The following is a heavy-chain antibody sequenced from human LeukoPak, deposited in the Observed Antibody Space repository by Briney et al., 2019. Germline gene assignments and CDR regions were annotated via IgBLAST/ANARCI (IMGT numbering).Heavy chain of an antibody. D-gene: IGHD6-19*01. J-gene: IGHJ4*02. CDR1: GFTFSSYS. CDR2: ISSSSSYI. Sequence: PGGSLRLSCAASGFTFSSYSMNWVRQAPGKGLEWVSSISSSSSYIYYADSVKGRFTISRDNAKNSLYLQMNSLRAEDTAVYYCARGYSSGWYYVDYWGQGTLVTVSS. CDR3: ARGYSSGWYYVDY. V-gene: IGHV3-21*01.